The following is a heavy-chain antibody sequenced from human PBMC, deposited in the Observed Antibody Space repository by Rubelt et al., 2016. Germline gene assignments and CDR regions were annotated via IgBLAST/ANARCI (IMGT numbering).Heavy chain of an antibody. CDR3: AGDPLPVRGVIMTPTH. CDR1: GYTFTSYG. J-gene: IGHJ4*02. V-gene: IGHV1-18*01. D-gene: IGHD3-10*01. Sequence: QVQLVQSGAEVKKPGASVKVSCKASGYTFTSYGISWVRQAPGQGLEWMGWISAYKGNTNYAQKLQGRVTMTTDTSTSTAYMEPRSLRSDDTAVYYCAGDPLPVRGVIMTPTHWGQGTLVTVSS. CDR2: ISAYKGNT.